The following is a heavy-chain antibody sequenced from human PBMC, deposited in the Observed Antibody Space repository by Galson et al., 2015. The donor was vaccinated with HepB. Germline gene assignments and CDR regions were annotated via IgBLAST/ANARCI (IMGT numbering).Heavy chain of an antibody. CDR3: ARDLTRSGFDYYYVMDV. CDR1: GFTFGSYG. Sequence: SLRLSCAASGFTFGSYGMHWVRQAPGKGLEWVAVIWFDGSNKYIADSVKGRFTISRDNLKNTLYLQMKGLRAEDTAVYYCARDLTRSGFDYYYVMDVWGQGTTVTVSS. J-gene: IGHJ6*02. D-gene: IGHD3-3*01. CDR2: IWFDGSNK. V-gene: IGHV3-33*01.